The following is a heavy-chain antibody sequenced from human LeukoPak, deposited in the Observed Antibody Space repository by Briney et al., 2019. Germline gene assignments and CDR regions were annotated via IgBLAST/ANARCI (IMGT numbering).Heavy chain of an antibody. CDR3: GGGGGQGYYFDY. D-gene: IGHD2-15*01. V-gene: IGHV3-7*04. CDR2: MKQDGSEK. CDR1: GFTFSSYW. Sequence: GGSLRLSCAASGFTFSSYWMSWVRQAPGKGLEWVANMKQDGSEKYYVDSVKGRFTISRDNAKNSLYLQMNSLGTEDSAVYYCGGGGGQGYYFDYWGQGTLVTVSS. J-gene: IGHJ4*02.